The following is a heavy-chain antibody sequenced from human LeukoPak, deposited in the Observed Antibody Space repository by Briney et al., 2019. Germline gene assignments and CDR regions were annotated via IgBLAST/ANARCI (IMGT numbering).Heavy chain of an antibody. CDR3: AKLTTSNGDY. CDR1: GGSFSGYY. D-gene: IGHD4-11*01. Sequence: PSETLSLTCAVYGGSFSGYYWSWIRQPPGKGLEWIGEINHSGSTNYNPSLKSRVTISVDTSKNQFSLKLSSVTAADTAVYYCAKLTTSNGDYWGQGTLVTVSS. CDR2: INHSGST. V-gene: IGHV4-34*01. J-gene: IGHJ4*02.